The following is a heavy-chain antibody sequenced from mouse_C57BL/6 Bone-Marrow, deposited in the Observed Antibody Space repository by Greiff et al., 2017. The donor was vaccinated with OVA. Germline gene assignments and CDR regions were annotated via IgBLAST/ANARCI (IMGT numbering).Heavy chain of an antibody. V-gene: IGHV1-50*01. CDR1: GYTFTSYW. CDR3: ASSNGD. CDR2: IDPSDSYN. Sequence: VQLQQPGAELVKPGASVKLSCKASGYTFTSYWMQWVKQRPGQGLDWIGEIDPSDSYNKYNQKFKGKATLTVDTSSSTAYMQLSSLTSEDSAVYYCASSNGDWGQGTLVTVSA. J-gene: IGHJ3*01.